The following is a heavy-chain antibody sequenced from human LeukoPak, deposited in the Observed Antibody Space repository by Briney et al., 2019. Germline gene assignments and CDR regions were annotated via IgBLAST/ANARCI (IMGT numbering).Heavy chain of an antibody. CDR3: AKAIAAAGIRLDY. D-gene: IGHD6-13*01. CDR1: GFTFSSYG. V-gene: IGHV3-30*18. Sequence: PGRSLRLSCAASGFTFSSYGMHWVRQAPGKGLEWVAVISYDGSNKYYADSVKGRFTISRDNSKNMLYLQMNSLRAEDTAVYYCAKAIAAAGIRLDYWGQGTLVTVSS. CDR2: ISYDGSNK. J-gene: IGHJ4*02.